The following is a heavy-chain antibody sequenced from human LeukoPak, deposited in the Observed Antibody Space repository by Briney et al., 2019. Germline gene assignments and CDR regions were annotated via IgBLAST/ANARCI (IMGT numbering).Heavy chain of an antibody. J-gene: IGHJ3*01. CDR2: FYYMGST. CDR1: AASITQHY. V-gene: IGHV4-59*11. D-gene: IGHD3-16*01. CDR3: TKGIAGLYGSLGDFAFDG. Sequence: SETLSLTCTVYAASITQHYWSWLRQPPGKGREYIGYFYYMGSTNNTTSVRGRVTILMDTSKNQSTLNLRSVTAADTAKYSGTKGIAGLYGSLGDFAFDGWGQGTMVAVSS.